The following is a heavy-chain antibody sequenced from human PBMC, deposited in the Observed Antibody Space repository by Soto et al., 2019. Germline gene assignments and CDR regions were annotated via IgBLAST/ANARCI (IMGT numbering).Heavy chain of an antibody. V-gene: IGHV4-59*01. D-gene: IGHD1-26*01. J-gene: IGHJ4*02. CDR3: ARGRDSGNRFDY. Sequence: QVQLQESGPGLVKPSETLSLTCTVSGGSISSYYWSWIRQPPGKGLEWIGYIYYSGSTNYDPSLNRRVTIPVDASKNQFSLKLSSVTAADTAVYYCARGRDSGNRFDYWSQGTLVPFCS. CDR1: GGSISSYY. CDR2: IYYSGST.